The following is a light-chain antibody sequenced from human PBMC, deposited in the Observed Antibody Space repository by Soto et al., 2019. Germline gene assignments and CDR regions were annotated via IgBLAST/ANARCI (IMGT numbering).Light chain of an antibody. CDR1: QGIGND. V-gene: IGKV1-6*01. CDR3: QQDYNYPFT. CDR2: AAS. Sequence: AIQMTQSPSSLSASVGDRVTITCRASQGIGNDLGWYQQKAGKAPKLLIYAASSLQSGVPSRFSGSGSVTDFTLTISSLQPEDFATYYCQQDYNYPFTFGPGTKVDIK. J-gene: IGKJ3*01.